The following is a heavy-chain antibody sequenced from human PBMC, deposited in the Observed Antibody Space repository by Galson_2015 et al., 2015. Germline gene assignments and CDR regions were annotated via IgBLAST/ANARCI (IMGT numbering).Heavy chain of an antibody. CDR3: ARDANRGGEFDY. Sequence: LRLSCAASGFTFRNYWMVWVRQTPETGLQWVAKIKYDGSQTFYVDSVKGRFTISRDNAENSLDLQMNSLRADGTAVYYCARDANRGGEFDYWGQGALVAVSS. CDR1: GFTFRNYW. V-gene: IGHV3-7*03. D-gene: IGHD3-10*01. CDR2: IKYDGSQT. J-gene: IGHJ4*02.